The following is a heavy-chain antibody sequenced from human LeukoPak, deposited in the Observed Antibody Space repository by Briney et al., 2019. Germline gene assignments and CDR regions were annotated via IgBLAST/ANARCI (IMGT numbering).Heavy chain of an antibody. CDR3: ASQRYSTSDLDY. V-gene: IGHV4-39*01. D-gene: IGHD4-11*01. J-gene: IGHJ4*02. CDR2: IYYSGST. CDR1: GGSISSSSYY. Sequence: SETLSLTCTVSGGSISSSSYYWGWIRQPPGKGLEWIGSIYYSGSTYYNPSLKSRVTISVDTSKNQFSLKLSSVTAADTAVYYCASQRYSTSDLDYWGQGTLVTVSS.